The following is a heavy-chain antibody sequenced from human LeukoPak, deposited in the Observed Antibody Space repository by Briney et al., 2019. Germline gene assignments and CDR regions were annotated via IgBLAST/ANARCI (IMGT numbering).Heavy chain of an antibody. J-gene: IGHJ4*02. CDR1: GYTFTSYG. Sequence: ASVKVSCKASGYTFTSYGISWVRQAPGQGLEWMGWISAYNGNTNYAQKLQGRVTMTTDTSTSTAYMELRSLRSDDTAVYYCARDYYGSGSYFTWHFDYWGQGTLVTVSS. CDR3: ARDYYGSGSYFTWHFDY. D-gene: IGHD3-10*01. CDR2: ISAYNGNT. V-gene: IGHV1-18*01.